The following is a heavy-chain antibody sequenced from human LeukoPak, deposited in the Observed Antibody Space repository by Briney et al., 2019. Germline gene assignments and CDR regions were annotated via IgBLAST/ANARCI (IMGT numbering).Heavy chain of an antibody. Sequence: SETLSLTCAVYGGSFSGYYWSWIRQPPGKGREGIGEINHSGSTNYNPSLKSRVTISVDTSKNQFSLKLSSVTAADTAVYYCARKNFDFWSGYPRYYYMDVWGKGTTVTVSS. CDR3: ARKNFDFWSGYPRYYYMDV. CDR2: INHSGST. J-gene: IGHJ6*03. CDR1: GGSFSGYY. D-gene: IGHD3-3*01. V-gene: IGHV4-34*01.